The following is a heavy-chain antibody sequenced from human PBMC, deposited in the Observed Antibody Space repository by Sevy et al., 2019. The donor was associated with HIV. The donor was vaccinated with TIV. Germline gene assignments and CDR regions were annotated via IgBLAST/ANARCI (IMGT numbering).Heavy chain of an antibody. V-gene: IGHV4-59*01. D-gene: IGHD1-26*01. CDR2: IYYSGST. J-gene: IGHJ6*02. Sequence: SETLSLTCTVSGGSISSYYWSWIRQPPGKGLEWIGYIYYSGSTNSNPTLKSRVTISVDTSKIQFSLKLSSVTAADTAVYYCARDRKVGATTRLWGGRNYYYGMDVWGQGTTVTVSS. CDR1: GGSISSYY. CDR3: ARDRKVGATTRLWGGRNYYYGMDV.